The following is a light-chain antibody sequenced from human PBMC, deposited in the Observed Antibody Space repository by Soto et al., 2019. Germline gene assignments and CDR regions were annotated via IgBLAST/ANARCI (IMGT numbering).Light chain of an antibody. CDR2: DVS. J-gene: IGLJ3*02. Sequence: QSALTQPRSVSGSPGQSVTISCTGTSSDVGGYNYVSWYQQHPGKAPKLMIYDVSERPSGVPDRFSGSKSGNTASLTISGLQGEDEADYYCCSYAGSYSWVFGGGTKVT. CDR1: SSDVGGYNY. V-gene: IGLV2-11*01. CDR3: CSYAGSYSWV.